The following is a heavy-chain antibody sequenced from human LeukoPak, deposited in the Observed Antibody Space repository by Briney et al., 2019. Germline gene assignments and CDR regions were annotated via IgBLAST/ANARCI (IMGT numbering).Heavy chain of an antibody. V-gene: IGHV3-23*01. Sequence: GGSLRLSCAASGFTFSSYAMSWVRQAPGKGLEWVSAISASGGSTYYADSVKGRFTISRDNSKNTLYLQMNSLRAEDTAVYYCARDRLVANGGYGMDVWGQGTTVTVSS. CDR3: ARDRLVANGGYGMDV. CDR2: ISASGGST. J-gene: IGHJ6*02. CDR1: GFTFSSYA. D-gene: IGHD2-2*01.